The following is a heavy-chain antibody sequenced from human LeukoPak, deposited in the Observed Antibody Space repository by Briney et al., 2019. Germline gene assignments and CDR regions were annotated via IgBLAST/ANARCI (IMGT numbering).Heavy chain of an antibody. V-gene: IGHV3-23*01. D-gene: IGHD3-9*01. Sequence: HAGGSLRLSCAASGFTFSSYAMSWVRQAPGKGLEWVSAISGSGGSTYYADSVKGRFTISRDNSKNTLYLQMNSLRAEDTAVYYCAKGTYYDILTGYSYLSYWGQGTLVTVSS. CDR3: AKGTYYDILTGYSYLSY. CDR2: ISGSGGST. J-gene: IGHJ4*02. CDR1: GFTFSSYA.